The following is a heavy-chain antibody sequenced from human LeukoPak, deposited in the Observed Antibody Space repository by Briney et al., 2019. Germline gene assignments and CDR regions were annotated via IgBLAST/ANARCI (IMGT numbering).Heavy chain of an antibody. CDR1: GCSITSTTYY. J-gene: IGHJ4*02. V-gene: IGHV4-39*02. Sequence: SETLSLTCTVSGCSITSTTYYWAWIRQPPGKGLEWIGSVFYTGSTSSGTTYYTPSLRSRLTISVDTSKNQFSLKLNSVTAADTAAYYCARESAAGTPTDYWGQGTLVTVSS. CDR3: ARESAAGTPTDY. CDR2: VFYTGSTSSGTT. D-gene: IGHD6-13*01.